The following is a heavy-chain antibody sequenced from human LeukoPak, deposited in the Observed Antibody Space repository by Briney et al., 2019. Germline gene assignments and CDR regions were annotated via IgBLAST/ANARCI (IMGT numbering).Heavy chain of an antibody. J-gene: IGHJ4*02. CDR1: GFTFSSYA. CDR2: ISSNGGST. CDR3: ARDQELEPEGAFNY. D-gene: IGHD1-1*01. V-gene: IGHV3-64*01. Sequence: PGGSLRLSCAASGFTFSSYAMHWVRQAPGKGLEYVSAISSNGGSTYYANSVKGRFTISRDNSKNTLYLQMGSLRAEDMAVYYCARDQELEPEGAFNYWGQGTLVTVSS.